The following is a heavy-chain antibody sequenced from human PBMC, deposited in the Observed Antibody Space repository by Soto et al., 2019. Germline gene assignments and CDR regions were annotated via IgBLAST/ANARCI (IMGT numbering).Heavy chain of an antibody. CDR2: ISAYNGNT. D-gene: IGHD3-22*01. J-gene: IGHJ4*02. Sequence: ASVKVSCKASGYTFTSYGISWVRQAPGQGLEWMGWISAYNGNTNYAQKLQGRVTMTTDTSTSTAYMELRSLRSDDTAVYYCAREGYYDSSGYYCLDYWGQGTLVTVS. CDR3: AREGYYDSSGYYCLDY. CDR1: GYTFTSYG. V-gene: IGHV1-18*01.